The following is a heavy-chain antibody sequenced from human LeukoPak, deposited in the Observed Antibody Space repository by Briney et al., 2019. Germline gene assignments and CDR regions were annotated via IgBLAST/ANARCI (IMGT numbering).Heavy chain of an antibody. CDR3: ARGRDNYYGSSGYYPRFDY. J-gene: IGHJ4*02. CDR2: IIPIFGTA. D-gene: IGHD3-22*01. Sequence: ASVKVSCKASGYTFTGYYMHWVRQAPGQGLEWMGGIIPIFGTANYAQKFQGRVTITADKSTSTAYMELSSLRSEDTAVYYCARGRDNYYGSSGYYPRFDYWGQGTLVTVSS. CDR1: GYTFTGYY. V-gene: IGHV1-69*06.